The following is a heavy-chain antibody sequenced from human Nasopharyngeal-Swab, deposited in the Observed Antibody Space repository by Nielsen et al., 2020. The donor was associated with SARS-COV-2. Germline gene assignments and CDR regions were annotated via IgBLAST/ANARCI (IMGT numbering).Heavy chain of an antibody. J-gene: IGHJ4*02. D-gene: IGHD4-17*01. V-gene: IGHV4-4*07. CDR2: IYTSGST. Sequence: SETLSPTCTVSGGSISSYYWSWIRQPAGKGLEWIGRIYTSGSTNYNPSPKSRVTMSVDTSKNQFSLKLSSVTAADTAVYYCARDRKEMSGYGDGPLDYWGQGTLVTVSS. CDR3: ARDRKEMSGYGDGPLDY. CDR1: GGSISSYY.